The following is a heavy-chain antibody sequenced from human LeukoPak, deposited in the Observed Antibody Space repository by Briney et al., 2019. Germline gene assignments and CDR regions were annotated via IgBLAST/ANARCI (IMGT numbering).Heavy chain of an antibody. J-gene: IGHJ4*02. Sequence: EASVKVSCKASGYTFTGYYMHWVRQAPGQGLEWMGIINPSGGSTSYAQKFQGRVTMTRDTSTSTVYMELSSLRSEDTAVYYCARGVRGYSYGWSFDYWGQGTLVTVSS. CDR3: ARGVRGYSYGWSFDY. D-gene: IGHD5-18*01. V-gene: IGHV1-46*01. CDR2: INPSGGST. CDR1: GYTFTGYY.